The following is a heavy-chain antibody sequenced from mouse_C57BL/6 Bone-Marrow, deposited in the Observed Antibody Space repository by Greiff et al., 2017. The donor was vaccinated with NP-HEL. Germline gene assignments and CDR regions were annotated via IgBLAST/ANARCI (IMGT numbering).Heavy chain of an antibody. V-gene: IGHV1-18*01. D-gene: IGHD2-1*01. J-gene: IGHJ4*01. CDR1: GYTFTDYN. CDR2: INPNNGGT. Sequence: EVQLQQSGPELVKPGASVKIPCKASGYTFTDYNMDWVKQSHGKSLEWIGDINPNNGGTIYNQKFKGKATLTVDKSSSTAYMELRSLTSEDTAVYYCARGDYGNSTLYYYAMDYWGQGTSVTVSS. CDR3: ARGDYGNSTLYYYAMDY.